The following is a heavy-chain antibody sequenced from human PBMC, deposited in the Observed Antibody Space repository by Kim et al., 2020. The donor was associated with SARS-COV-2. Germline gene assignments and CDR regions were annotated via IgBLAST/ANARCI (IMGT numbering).Heavy chain of an antibody. CDR1: GFTFSSYA. J-gene: IGHJ6*02. D-gene: IGHD3-10*01. Sequence: GGSLRLSCSASGFTFSSYAMHWVRQAPGKGLEYVSAISSNGGSTYYADSVKGRFTISRDNSKNTLYLQMSSLRAEDTAVYYCVKPPFVVRGVISDYYYYGMDVWGQGTTVTVSS. CDR3: VKPPFVVRGVISDYYYYGMDV. V-gene: IGHV3-64D*09. CDR2: ISSNGGST.